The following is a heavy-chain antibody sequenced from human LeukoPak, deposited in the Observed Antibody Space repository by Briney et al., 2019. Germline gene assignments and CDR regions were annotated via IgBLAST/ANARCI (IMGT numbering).Heavy chain of an antibody. Sequence: SETLSLTCTVSGGSISGYYWSWIRQPAGKGLEWIGRIYTGGSTNYNPSLKSRVAMSVDTSKNQFSLQLNSVTPEDTALYYCARSSSWSFDYWGQGTLVTVSS. D-gene: IGHD6-13*01. CDR3: ARSSSWSFDY. CDR2: IYTGGST. J-gene: IGHJ4*02. V-gene: IGHV4-4*07. CDR1: GGSISGYY.